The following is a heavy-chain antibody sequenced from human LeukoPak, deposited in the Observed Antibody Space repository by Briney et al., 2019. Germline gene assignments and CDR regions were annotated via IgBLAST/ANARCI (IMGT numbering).Heavy chain of an antibody. CDR2: INHSGST. Sequence: PSETLSLTCAVYGGSFSGYYWSWIRQPPGKGLEWIGEINHSGSTNYNPSLKSRVTISVDTSKNQFSLKLSSVTAADTAVYYCARRGLRYFDWLPRCNWFDPWGQGTLVTVSS. D-gene: IGHD3-9*01. CDR3: ARRGLRYFDWLPRCNWFDP. CDR1: GGSFSGYY. V-gene: IGHV4-34*01. J-gene: IGHJ5*02.